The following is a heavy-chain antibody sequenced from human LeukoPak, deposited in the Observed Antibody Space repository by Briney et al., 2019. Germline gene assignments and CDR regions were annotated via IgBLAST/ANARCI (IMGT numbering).Heavy chain of an antibody. CDR1: GGSINSYY. D-gene: IGHD3-10*01. CDR3: ARSLTYYYGSGSYYY. CDR2: IYYSGRT. J-gene: IGHJ4*02. V-gene: IGHV4-59*12. Sequence: SETLSLTCTVSGGSINSYYWSWIRQPPGKGLEWIGYIYYSGRTNYNPSLKSRVTISVDTSKNQFSLKLSSVTAADTAVYYCARSLTYYYGSGSYYYWGQGTLVTVSS.